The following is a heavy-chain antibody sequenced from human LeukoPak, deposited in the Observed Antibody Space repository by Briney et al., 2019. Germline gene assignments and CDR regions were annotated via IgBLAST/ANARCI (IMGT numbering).Heavy chain of an antibody. V-gene: IGHV3-74*03. CDR1: GFTFSSTW. CDR2: IESDGRRT. CDR3: ARGTTALMGV. D-gene: IGHD2-21*02. J-gene: IGHJ6*03. Sequence: PGGSLRLSCAASGFTFSSTWMHWVRQVPGKELVWVARIESDGRRTTYAESVKGRFTISRDNAKNSLYLQMNSLRAEDTAVYYCARGTTALMGVWGKGTTVTVSS.